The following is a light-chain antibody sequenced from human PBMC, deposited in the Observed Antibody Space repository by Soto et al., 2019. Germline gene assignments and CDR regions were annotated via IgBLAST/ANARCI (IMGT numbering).Light chain of an antibody. Sequence: IVMTHSPATLSVSPGEIATLSFRAIQSVSSKLAWFQQKPGQAPSLLIYGVSTRATGVPVRFSGSGSGTEFTLTINSLQSEDFAVYYCQQYNNWPHTFGQGTKVDI. CDR1: QSVSSK. V-gene: IGKV3-15*01. CDR3: QQYNNWPHT. CDR2: GVS. J-gene: IGKJ2*01.